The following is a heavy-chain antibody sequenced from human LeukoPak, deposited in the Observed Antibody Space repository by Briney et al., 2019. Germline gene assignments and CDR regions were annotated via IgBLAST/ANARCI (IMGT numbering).Heavy chain of an antibody. Sequence: GGSLRLSCAASGFTFSSYWMSWVRQAPGKGLEWVANIKQDGSEKYYVDSVKGRFTISRDNAKNSLYLQMNSLRAEDTAVYYCAREEMATLSRAFDIWGQGTMVTVSS. CDR2: IKQDGSEK. D-gene: IGHD5-24*01. CDR1: GFTFSSYW. J-gene: IGHJ3*02. CDR3: AREEMATLSRAFDI. V-gene: IGHV3-7*01.